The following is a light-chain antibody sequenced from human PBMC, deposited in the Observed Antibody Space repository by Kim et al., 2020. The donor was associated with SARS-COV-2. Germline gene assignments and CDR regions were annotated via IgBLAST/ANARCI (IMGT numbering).Light chain of an antibody. Sequence: SYELTQPPSVSVAPGKTATITCGGDNIGRKTVHWYQQKPGQAPIVVIYYDKDRPPGIPERFSGSSSGNTATLTISRVEAGDEADYYCQLWDSSTDHWVFGGGTQLTVL. V-gene: IGLV3-21*04. J-gene: IGLJ3*02. CDR3: QLWDSSTDHWV. CDR1: NIGRKT. CDR2: YDK.